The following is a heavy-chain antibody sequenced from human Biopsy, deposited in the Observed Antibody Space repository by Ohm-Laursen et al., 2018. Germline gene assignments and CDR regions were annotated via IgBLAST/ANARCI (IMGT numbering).Heavy chain of an antibody. V-gene: IGHV1-2*02. Sequence: GASVKVSCKPSGYTFTAFSVHWLRQAPGQGLEWTGWINPKSGDTDYPQNFQGRVSMTRDTSISTAYMDLSRLRSDDTAVYYCARGRQHCSGTCSRWYFDLWGRGALVTVSS. J-gene: IGHJ2*01. D-gene: IGHD2-2*01. CDR2: INPKSGDT. CDR1: GYTFTAFS. CDR3: ARGRQHCSGTCSRWYFDL.